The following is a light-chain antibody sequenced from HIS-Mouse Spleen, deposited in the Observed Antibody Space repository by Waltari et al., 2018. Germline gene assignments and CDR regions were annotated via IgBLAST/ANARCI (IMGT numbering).Light chain of an antibody. CDR3: SSYTSSSTYV. J-gene: IGLJ1*01. Sequence: QSALTQPPSVSGSPGQSVTISCTGTSSDVGSYNRVSWYQQPPGTAPKPLFYEVSNRPSGVPVRFAGSKSGNTASLTISGLQAEDEADYYCSSYTSSSTYVFGTGTKVTVL. CDR1: SSDVGSYNR. V-gene: IGLV2-18*02. CDR2: EVS.